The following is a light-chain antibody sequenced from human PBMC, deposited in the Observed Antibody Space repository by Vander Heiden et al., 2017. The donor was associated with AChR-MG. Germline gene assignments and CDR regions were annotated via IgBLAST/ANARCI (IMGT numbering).Light chain of an antibody. CDR2: LNSDGSH. J-gene: IGLJ2*01. V-gene: IGLV4-69*01. CDR1: SWHSSYA. CDR3: QTWGTGILVV. Sequence: QLVLTQSPSTSASLGASVKLTCTLSSWHSSYAIAWHQQQPEKGPRDLMKLNSDGSHSKGDGIHDRFSGSSSGAERYLTISSLQSEDEADYYCQTWGTGILVVFGGGTKLTVL.